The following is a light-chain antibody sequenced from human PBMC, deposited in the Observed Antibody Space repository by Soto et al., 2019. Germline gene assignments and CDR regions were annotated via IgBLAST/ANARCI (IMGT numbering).Light chain of an antibody. V-gene: IGKV3-20*01. CDR1: QSVSSSY. CDR2: GAS. Sequence: GTLSLSPGERATLSCRASQSVSSSYLAWYQQKPGQAPRLLIYGASSRATGIPDRFSGSGSGTDFTLTISRLEPEDFAVYYCQQYGSSPWTFGQGTKVDIK. J-gene: IGKJ1*01. CDR3: QQYGSSPWT.